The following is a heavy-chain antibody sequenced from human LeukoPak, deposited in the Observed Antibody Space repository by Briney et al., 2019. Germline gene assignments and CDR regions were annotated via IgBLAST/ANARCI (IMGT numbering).Heavy chain of an antibody. CDR1: GYTFTSYY. CDR3: ARGRDLRDYDFWSGPTYFDY. V-gene: IGHV1-46*01. J-gene: IGHJ4*02. D-gene: IGHD3-3*01. CDR2: INPSGGST. Sequence: ASVKVSCKASGYTFTSYYMHWVRQAPGQGLEWMGIINPSGGSTSYAQKFRGRVTMTRDTSTSTVYMELSSLRSEDTAVYYCARGRDLRDYDFWSGPTYFDYWGQGTLVTVSS.